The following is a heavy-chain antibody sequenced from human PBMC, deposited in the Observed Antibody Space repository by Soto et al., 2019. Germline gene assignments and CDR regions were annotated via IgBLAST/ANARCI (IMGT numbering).Heavy chain of an antibody. D-gene: IGHD6-13*01. V-gene: IGHV4-59*08. CDR1: CGTSGDYC. Sequence: SLTHRLTKTVACGTSGDYCCSCIIQQPGKGLEWIGYIYYSGSTNYNPSIKSRVTISVDTSKNQFSLKLSSVTAADTAVYYCARLGLRGSWGTFAYWVQGTLVTGFS. CDR2: IYYSGST. CDR3: ARLGLRGSWGTFAY. J-gene: IGHJ4*02.